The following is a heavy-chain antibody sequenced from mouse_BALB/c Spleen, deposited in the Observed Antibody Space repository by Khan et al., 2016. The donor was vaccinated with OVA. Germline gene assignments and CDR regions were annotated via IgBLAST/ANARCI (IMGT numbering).Heavy chain of an antibody. CDR2: ISSGGSYT. V-gene: IGHV5-6-4*01. Sequence: EVQGVESGGGLVRPGGSLKLSCAASGFSFSSYSMSWVRQTPDKRLEWVATISSGGSYTYYPDSVKGRFTISRDNAKKPLYLQMNSLKSEATAMFNSTRHRGYYGSNPYFDYWGQGTTLTVSS. D-gene: IGHD1-1*01. J-gene: IGHJ2*01. CDR1: GFSFSSYS. CDR3: TRHRGYYGSNPYFDY.